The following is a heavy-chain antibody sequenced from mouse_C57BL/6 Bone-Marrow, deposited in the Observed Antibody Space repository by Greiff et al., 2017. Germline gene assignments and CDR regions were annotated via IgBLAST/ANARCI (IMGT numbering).Heavy chain of an antibody. V-gene: IGHV1-54*01. CDR2: INPGSGGT. CDR3: AKTGSSEAMDD. CDR1: GYAFTNYL. J-gene: IGHJ4*01. Sequence: QVQLQQSGAELVRPGTSVKVSCTASGYAFTNYLIEWVKQRPGQGLEWIGVINPGSGGTNYDEKFKGKATLTADKSSSTAYMQLSSLTSEDSAVYFCAKTGSSEAMDDWGKGTSVTVSS.